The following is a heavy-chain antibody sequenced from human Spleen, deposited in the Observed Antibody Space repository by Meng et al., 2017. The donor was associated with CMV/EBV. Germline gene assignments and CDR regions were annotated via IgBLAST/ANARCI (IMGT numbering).Heavy chain of an antibody. CDR3: AKDSGHIVVVIASNHDHGMDV. D-gene: IGHD2-21*01. V-gene: IGHV3-23*01. CDR1: GFTFSSYA. CDR2: ISGSGGST. Sequence: GESLKISCAASGFTFSSYAMSWVRQAPGKGLEWVSAISGSGGSTYYADSVKGRFTISRDNSKNTLYLQMNSLRAEDTAVYYCAKDSGHIVVVIASNHDHGMDVWGQGTMVTVS. J-gene: IGHJ6*02.